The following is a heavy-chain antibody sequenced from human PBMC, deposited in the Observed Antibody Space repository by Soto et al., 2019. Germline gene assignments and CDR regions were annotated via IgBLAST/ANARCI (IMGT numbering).Heavy chain of an antibody. J-gene: IGHJ6*02. CDR2: INHSGST. D-gene: IGHD6-13*01. V-gene: IGHV4-34*01. CDR3: ASIRAAAGHYYYYYGMDV. Sequence: SATLSLTCAVYGGSFSGYYWSWIRQPPGKGLEWIGEINHSGSTNYNPSHKSRVTISVDTFKNQFSLKLSSVTAADTAVYYCASIRAAAGHYYYYYGMDVWGQGTTVTVSS. CDR1: GGSFSGYY.